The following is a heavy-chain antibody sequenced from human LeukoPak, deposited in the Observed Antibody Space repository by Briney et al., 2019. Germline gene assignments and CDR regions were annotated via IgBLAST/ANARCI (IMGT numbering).Heavy chain of an antibody. CDR1: GFTVSRNY. CDR2: ISGSGGST. Sequence: GGSLRLSCAASGFTVSRNYMSWVRQAPGKGLEWVSAISGSGGSTYYADSVKGRFTISRDNSKNTLYLQMNSLRAEDTAVYYCARDIDNGDYVVYWGQGTLVTVSS. J-gene: IGHJ4*02. D-gene: IGHD4-17*01. CDR3: ARDIDNGDYVVY. V-gene: IGHV3-23*01.